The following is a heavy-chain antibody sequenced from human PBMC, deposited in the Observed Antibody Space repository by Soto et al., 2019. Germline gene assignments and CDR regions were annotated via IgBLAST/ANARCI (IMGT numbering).Heavy chain of an antibody. J-gene: IGHJ6*02. CDR3: ARDGRYSGYGSGIDV. V-gene: IGHV1-18*01. D-gene: IGHD5-12*01. Sequence: QVQLVQSGAEVRKPGASLKVSCKASGYSFTSYGITWVRQAPGQGLEWMGWISAYNGNTNYAQKLQGRVTMTTDTSTSTAYMELRSLRSDDTAVYYCARDGRYSGYGSGIDVWGQGTTVTVSS. CDR2: ISAYNGNT. CDR1: GYSFTSYG.